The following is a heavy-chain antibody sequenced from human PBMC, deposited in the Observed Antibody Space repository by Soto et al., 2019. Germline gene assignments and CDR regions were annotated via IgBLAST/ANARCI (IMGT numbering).Heavy chain of an antibody. V-gene: IGHV3-33*08. Sequence: VQLVESGGGLVKPGGSLRLSCEASGFTFSSYAMNWVRQPPGKGLEWLAAIWYDGTQKYYADSVKGRFIISRDNSKKTLYLEMNSLRAEDTAVYYCARAGGTTVTGLWHFDSWGQGTLVTVSS. J-gene: IGHJ4*02. CDR3: ARAGGTTVTGLWHFDS. D-gene: IGHD4-17*01. CDR2: IWYDGTQK. CDR1: GFTFSSYA.